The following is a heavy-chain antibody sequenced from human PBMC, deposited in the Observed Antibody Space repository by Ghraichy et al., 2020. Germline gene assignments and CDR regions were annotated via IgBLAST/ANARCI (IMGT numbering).Heavy chain of an antibody. V-gene: IGHV3-64D*06. J-gene: IGHJ4*02. CDR1: GFSFRTFA. Sequence: GGSLRLSCSGSGFSFRTFAMYWVRQAPGRGLEYVSASGSDGLDTYYAESVRGRFAISRDNSRNTLYLQMTSLRPEDTAVYYCARVVPRKQAWLGYGDYWGRGTLITVSS. CDR2: SGSDGLDT. D-gene: IGHD5-18*01. CDR3: ARVVPRKQAWLGYGDY.